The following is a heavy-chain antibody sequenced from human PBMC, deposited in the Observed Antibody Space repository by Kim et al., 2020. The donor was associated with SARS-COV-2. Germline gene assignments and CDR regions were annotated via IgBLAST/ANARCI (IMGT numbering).Heavy chain of an antibody. J-gene: IGHJ5*02. CDR3: AHSTPSSWYGSWFDP. CDR2: IYWDDDK. Sequence: SGPTLVKPTQTLTLTCTFSGFSLSTSGVGVGWIRQPPGKALEWLALIYWDDDKRYSPSLKSRITITKDTSKNQVLLTMTNMDPVDTATYYCAHSTPSSWYGSWFDPWGQGTLVTVSS. CDR1: GFSLSTSGVG. V-gene: IGHV2-5*02. D-gene: IGHD6-13*01.